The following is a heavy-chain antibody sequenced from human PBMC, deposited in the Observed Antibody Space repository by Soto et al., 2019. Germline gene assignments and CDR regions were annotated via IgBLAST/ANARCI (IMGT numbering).Heavy chain of an antibody. CDR3: ARVSAYCSSTSCERWFDP. D-gene: IGHD2-2*01. Sequence: SETLSLTCTVSGGSISSGGYYWCWIRQHPGKGLEWIGYIYYSGSTYYNPSLKSRVTISVDTSKNQFSLKLSSVTAADTAVYYCARVSAYCSSTSCERWFDPWGQGTLVTVSS. J-gene: IGHJ5*02. V-gene: IGHV4-31*03. CDR2: IYYSGST. CDR1: GGSISSGGYY.